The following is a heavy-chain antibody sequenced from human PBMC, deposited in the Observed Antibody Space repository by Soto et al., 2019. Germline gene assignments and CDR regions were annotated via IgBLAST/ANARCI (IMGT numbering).Heavy chain of an antibody. CDR3: ARWGTTGGLDV. CDR1: GFTFRSYV. V-gene: IGHV3-33*05. Sequence: QVQLVESGGGVVQPGTSLRLSCVGSGFTFRSYVIHWVRQAPGKGLEWVALTSYDGSNNFYGDSVKGRFTISRDNSRNTVELQMDSLRLEDTALYYCARWGTTGGLDVWGHGTPVSVSS. CDR2: TSYDGSNN. D-gene: IGHD3-16*01. J-gene: IGHJ6*02.